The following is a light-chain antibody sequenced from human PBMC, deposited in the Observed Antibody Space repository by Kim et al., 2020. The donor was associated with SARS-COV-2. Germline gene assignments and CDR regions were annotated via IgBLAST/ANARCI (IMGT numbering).Light chain of an antibody. CDR2: GAS. Sequence: SPAERATLSCRASQSVSSNLAWYQQKPGQAPRLLIYGASTRATGIPARFSGSGSGTEFTLTISSLQSEDFAVYYCQQYNNWPLWTFGQGTKVDIK. J-gene: IGKJ1*01. CDR1: QSVSSN. V-gene: IGKV3-15*01. CDR3: QQYNNWPLWT.